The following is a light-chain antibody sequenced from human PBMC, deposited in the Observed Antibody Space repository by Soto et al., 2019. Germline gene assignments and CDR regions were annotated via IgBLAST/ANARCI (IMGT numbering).Light chain of an antibody. CDR1: RNILYSSNTKNY. J-gene: IGKJ4*01. Sequence: DIVMTQSPDSLAVSLGERATIDCKSSRNILYSSNTKNYLAWYQQKPGQPPNLLIYWASTRESGVPDRFSGSGSGTDFTLTISSRQAEDGAVYYCQQYYSAPLTFGGGTKVEI. V-gene: IGKV4-1*01. CDR3: QQYYSAPLT. CDR2: WAS.